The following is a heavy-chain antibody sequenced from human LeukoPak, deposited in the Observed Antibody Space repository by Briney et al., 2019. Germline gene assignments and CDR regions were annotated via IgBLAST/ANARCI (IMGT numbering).Heavy chain of an antibody. J-gene: IGHJ5*02. Sequence: GGSLRLSCAASGFTFSSYEMNWVRQAPGKGLEWVSYISSTGSTIYYADSVKGRFTTSRDNAKNSLYLQMNSLRVEDTAVYYCARELPYYYGSGIGEAWFDPWGQGTLVTVSS. D-gene: IGHD3-10*01. CDR1: GFTFSSYE. V-gene: IGHV3-48*03. CDR2: ISSTGSTI. CDR3: ARELPYYYGSGIGEAWFDP.